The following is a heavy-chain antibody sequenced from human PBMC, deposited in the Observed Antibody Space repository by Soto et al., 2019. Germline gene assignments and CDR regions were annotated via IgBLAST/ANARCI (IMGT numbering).Heavy chain of an antibody. J-gene: IGHJ5*02. CDR3: ARDMYSSDYFVKWFEP. D-gene: IGHD6-19*01. CDR1: GFSFSSYA. CDR2: ISHDGINK. V-gene: IGHV3-30-3*01. Sequence: QVRLVESGGGVVQHGRSLRLSCTASGFSFSSYAMYWFRQPPGKGLEWVAVISHDGINKHYADSVKGRVTVSRDNSNHSLDLQLNSLRGEDTAMYYCARDMYSSDYFVKWFEPWGQGTLVTVSS.